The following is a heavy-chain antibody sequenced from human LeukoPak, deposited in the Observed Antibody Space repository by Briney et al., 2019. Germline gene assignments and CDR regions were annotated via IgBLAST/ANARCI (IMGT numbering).Heavy chain of an antibody. CDR3: TREERGYIPAF. J-gene: IGHJ4*02. Sequence: GGSLRLSCAASGFTFSSYGMHWVRQAPGKGLEWAAVIWYDGSNKYYADSVNGRFTISRDDYKNTLYLQMTRLRAEDTAVYYCTREERGYIPAFWGQGTLVTVSS. D-gene: IGHD3-16*02. CDR2: IWYDGSNK. V-gene: IGHV3-33*01. CDR1: GFTFSSYG.